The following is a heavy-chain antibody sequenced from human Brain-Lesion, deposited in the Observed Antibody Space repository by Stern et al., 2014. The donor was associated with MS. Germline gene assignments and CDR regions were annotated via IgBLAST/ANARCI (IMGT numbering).Heavy chain of an antibody. Sequence: VQLVESGPGLVKPLQTLSLTCTVSGGSVSSGGYFWNWIPPPPGKGLEGIGHVYYRGSIAYNPSLKIRVTISVDTSKNHFSLRLRSVTAADTAVYYCARNPALWYFDLWGRGTLAAVSS. V-gene: IGHV4-31*03. D-gene: IGHD3-3*02. CDR1: GGSVSSGGYF. CDR3: ARNPALWYFDL. CDR2: VYYRGSI. J-gene: IGHJ2*01.